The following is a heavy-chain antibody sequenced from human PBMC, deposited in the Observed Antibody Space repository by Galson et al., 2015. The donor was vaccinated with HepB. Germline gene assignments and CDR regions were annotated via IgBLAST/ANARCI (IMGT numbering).Heavy chain of an antibody. J-gene: IGHJ6*02. CDR1: GFTFSSYS. CDR2: ISSSSSYI. D-gene: IGHD6-13*01. V-gene: IGHV3-21*03. CDR3: ARETEGSSWYYYYGMDV. Sequence: SLRLSCAASGFTFSSYSMNWVRQAPGKGLEWVSSISSSSSYIYYADSVKGRFTISRDNAKNSLYLQMNSLRAEDTAVYYCARETEGSSWYYYYGMDVWGQGTTVTVSS.